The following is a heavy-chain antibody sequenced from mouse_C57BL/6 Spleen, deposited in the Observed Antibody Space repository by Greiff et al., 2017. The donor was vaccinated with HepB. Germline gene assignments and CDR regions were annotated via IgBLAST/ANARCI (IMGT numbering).Heavy chain of an antibody. J-gene: IGHJ4*01. CDR1: GYAFSSSW. Sequence: VKLLESGPELVKPGASVKISCKASGYAFSSSWMNWVKQRPGKGLEWIGRIYPGDGDTNYNGKFKGKATLTADKSSSTAYMQLSSLTSEDSAVYFCARSYGSSSYAMDYWGQGTSVTVSS. D-gene: IGHD1-1*01. V-gene: IGHV1-82*01. CDR3: ARSYGSSSYAMDY. CDR2: IYPGDGDT.